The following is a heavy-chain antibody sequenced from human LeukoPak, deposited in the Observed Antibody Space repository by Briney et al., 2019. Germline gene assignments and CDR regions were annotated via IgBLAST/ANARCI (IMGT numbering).Heavy chain of an antibody. J-gene: IGHJ5*02. Sequence: GGSLRLSCAASGFTFSSYVMSWVRQAPGKGLEWVSGISTGGSSTYYADSVKGRFTISRDNSKNTLHLQMNSLRAEDTAVYYCARVLLGSWDWFDPWGQGTLVTVSS. CDR1: GFTFSSYV. D-gene: IGHD3-10*01. CDR2: ISTGGSST. V-gene: IGHV3-23*01. CDR3: ARVLLGSWDWFDP.